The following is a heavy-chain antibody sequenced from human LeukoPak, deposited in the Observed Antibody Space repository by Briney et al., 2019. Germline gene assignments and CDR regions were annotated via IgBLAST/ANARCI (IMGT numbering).Heavy chain of an antibody. CDR3: ARAARGVRYFDWLLQSDSSGIFDY. CDR1: GYTFTSYD. J-gene: IGHJ4*02. D-gene: IGHD3-9*01. CDR2: MNPNSGNT. V-gene: IGHV1-8*01. Sequence: ASVNVSFTASGYTFTSYDINWVRQATGQGLEWMGWMNPNSGNTGYAQKFQGRVTMTRNTSISTAYMELSSLRSEDTAVYYCARAARGVRYFDWLLQSDSSGIFDYWGQGTLVTVSS.